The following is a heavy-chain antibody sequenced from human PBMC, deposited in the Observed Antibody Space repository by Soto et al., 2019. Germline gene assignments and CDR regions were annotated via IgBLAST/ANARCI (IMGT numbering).Heavy chain of an antibody. Sequence: GGSLRLSCAASGFTFSDYYMSWIRQAPGKGLEWVSYISSSSSYTNYADSVKGRFTISRDNAKNSLYLQMNSLRAEDTAVYYCARVGIAVAGLDYWGQGTLVTVSS. D-gene: IGHD6-19*01. CDR3: ARVGIAVAGLDY. V-gene: IGHV3-11*05. CDR2: ISSSSSYT. CDR1: GFTFSDYY. J-gene: IGHJ4*02.